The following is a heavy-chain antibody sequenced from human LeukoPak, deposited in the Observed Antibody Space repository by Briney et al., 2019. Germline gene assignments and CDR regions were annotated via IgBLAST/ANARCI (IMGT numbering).Heavy chain of an antibody. CDR1: GFTFSSYG. D-gene: IGHD6-19*01. V-gene: IGHV3-48*01. CDR2: ISRSSGSI. Sequence: PGGSLRLSCAASGFTFSSYGMNWVRQAPGKGLEWVSYISRSSGSIYYAESVKGRFTISRDNAKKSLYLQMNSLRAEDTAVYYCARDAVAGTFVDYWGRGTLVTVSS. CDR3: ARDAVAGTFVDY. J-gene: IGHJ4*02.